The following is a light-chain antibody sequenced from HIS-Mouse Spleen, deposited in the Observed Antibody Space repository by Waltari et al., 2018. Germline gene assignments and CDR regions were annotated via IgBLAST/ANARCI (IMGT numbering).Light chain of an antibody. CDR2: EGS. CDR3: CSYAGSSPLEV. J-gene: IGLJ3*02. Sequence: QSALTQPASVSGSPGQSITISCTGTSSDVGSYNLVSWYQQPPGKAPKLMIYEGSKRPSGVSNRFSGSKSGNTASLTISGLQAEDEADYYCCSYAGSSPLEVFGGGTKLTVL. CDR1: SSDVGSYNL. V-gene: IGLV2-23*01.